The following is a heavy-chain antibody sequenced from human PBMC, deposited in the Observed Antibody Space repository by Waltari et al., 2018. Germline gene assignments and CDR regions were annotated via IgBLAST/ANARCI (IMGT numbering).Heavy chain of an antibody. CDR1: GGSISRRAYY. CDR2: IYDRGST. Sequence: QVQLQESGPGLVKPSQTLSLTCTVSGGSISRRAYYWSWIRQPPGKGLEWIGYIYDRGSTYYNPSLKSRVTISVDTSKNQFSLKLSSVTAADTAVYYCARASLVATIYYVDYWGQGTLVTVSS. CDR3: ARASLVATIYYVDY. V-gene: IGHV4-30-4*08. D-gene: IGHD5-12*01. J-gene: IGHJ4*02.